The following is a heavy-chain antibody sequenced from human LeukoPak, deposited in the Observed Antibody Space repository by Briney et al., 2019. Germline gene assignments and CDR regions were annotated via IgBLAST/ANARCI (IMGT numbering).Heavy chain of an antibody. V-gene: IGHV3-23*01. D-gene: IGHD1-26*01. CDR1: GFTVTTLA. J-gene: IGHJ4*02. Sequence: TGGSLRLSCAASGFTVTTLAMTWVRQAPGKGLEWVSVIGESDGRTYYADSEKGRFTISRDESKNTLYLQMNSLRAEDTAVYYCAKGPTDSCWEKLHDWGQGTLVTVSS. CDR2: IGESDGRT. CDR3: AKGPTDSCWEKLHD.